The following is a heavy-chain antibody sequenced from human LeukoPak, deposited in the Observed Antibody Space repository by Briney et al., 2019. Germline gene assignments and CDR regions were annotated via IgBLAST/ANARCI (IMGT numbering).Heavy chain of an antibody. D-gene: IGHD3-10*01. J-gene: IGHJ5*02. CDR1: GYSISSGYY. CDR2: IYHSGST. CDR3: ASRVYYYGSGSYYSWFDP. V-gene: IGHV4-38-2*01. Sequence: SETLSLTCAVSGYSISSGYYWGWIRQPPGKGLEWIGSIYHSGSTHYNPSLKSRVTISVDTSKNQFSLKLSSVTAADTAVYYCASRVYYYGSGSYYSWFDPWGQGTLVTVSS.